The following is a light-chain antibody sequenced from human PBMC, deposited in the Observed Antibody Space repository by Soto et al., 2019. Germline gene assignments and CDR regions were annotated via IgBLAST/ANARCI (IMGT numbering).Light chain of an antibody. Sequence: DIVLTQSTVTLSLSPGEGATLSCRASQSVGSKLAWFQQKPGQAPRLLIYDAFNRATGIPARFSGSGSGADFTVTISSPEPEDFAVYYCHHRSSWPITVGAGTRLEIK. J-gene: IGKJ5*01. V-gene: IGKV3-11*01. CDR3: HHRSSWPIT. CDR2: DAF. CDR1: QSVGSK.